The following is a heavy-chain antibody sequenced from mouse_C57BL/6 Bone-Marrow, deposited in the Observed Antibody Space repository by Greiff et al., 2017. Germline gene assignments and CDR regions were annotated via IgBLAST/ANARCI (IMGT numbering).Heavy chain of an antibody. CDR3: ARSLLIPVFDY. J-gene: IGHJ2*01. D-gene: IGHD1-1*01. V-gene: IGHV3-6*01. Sequence: DVHLVESGPGLVKPSQSLSLTCSVTGYSITSGYFWNWFRQFPGNKLEWMGYISYDGSNNYNPSLKNRIPITCDTSKNQCFLKLKSVTTEDTATYYCARSLLIPVFDYWGQGTTLTVSS. CDR1: GYSITSGYF. CDR2: ISYDGSN.